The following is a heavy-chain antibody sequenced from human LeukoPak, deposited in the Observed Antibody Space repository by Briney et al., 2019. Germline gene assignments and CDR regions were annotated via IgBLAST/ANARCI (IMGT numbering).Heavy chain of an antibody. V-gene: IGHV3-7*04. Sequence: GGSLRLSCAASGFTFSSHWMSWVRQAPGKGLEWVANIKQDGSEKYYVDSVKGRFTISRDNAKNSLYLQMNSLRAEDTAVYYCARLGDSSGYYDYWGQGTLVTVSS. CDR1: GFTFSSHW. J-gene: IGHJ4*02. CDR2: IKQDGSEK. D-gene: IGHD3-22*01. CDR3: ARLGDSSGYYDY.